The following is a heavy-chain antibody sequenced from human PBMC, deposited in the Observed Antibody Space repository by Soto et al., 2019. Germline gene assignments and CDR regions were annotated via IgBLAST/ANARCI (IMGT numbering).Heavy chain of an antibody. CDR2: INAGNGNT. V-gene: IGHV1-3*01. Sequence: QVQLVQSGAEVKKPGASVKVSCKASGYTFTSYAMHWVRQAPGQRLEWMGWINAGNGNTKYSQKFQGRVTITRDTPASTAHTELSSLRSEATAVYYCARVVFSGFGELGAGDYWGQGTLVTVSS. D-gene: IGHD3-10*01. CDR3: ARVVFSGFGELGAGDY. J-gene: IGHJ4*02. CDR1: GYTFTSYA.